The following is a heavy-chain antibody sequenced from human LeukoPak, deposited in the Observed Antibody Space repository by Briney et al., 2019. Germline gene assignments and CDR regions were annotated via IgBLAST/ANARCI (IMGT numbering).Heavy chain of an antibody. CDR3: ARAEWLSDFDY. Sequence: APVKVSCKASGYTFTGYYMHWVRQAPGQGLEWMGWISAYNGNTNYAQKLQGRVTMTTDTSTSTAYMELRSLRSDDTAVYYCARAEWLSDFDYWGQGTLVTVSS. J-gene: IGHJ4*02. D-gene: IGHD3-3*01. CDR2: ISAYNGNT. CDR1: GYTFTGYY. V-gene: IGHV1-18*04.